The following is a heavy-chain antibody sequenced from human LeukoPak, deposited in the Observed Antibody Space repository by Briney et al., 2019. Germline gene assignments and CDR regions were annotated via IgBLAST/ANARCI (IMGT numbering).Heavy chain of an antibody. Sequence: SETLSLTCTVSGGSTSSYYWSWIRQPPGKGLEWIGYIYYSGSTNYNPSLKSRVTISVDTSKNQFSLKLSSVTAADTAVYYCTREAGTDWFDPWGQGTLVSVSS. CDR3: TREAGTDWFDP. CDR1: GGSTSSYY. D-gene: IGHD6-19*01. V-gene: IGHV4-59*01. CDR2: IYYSGST. J-gene: IGHJ5*02.